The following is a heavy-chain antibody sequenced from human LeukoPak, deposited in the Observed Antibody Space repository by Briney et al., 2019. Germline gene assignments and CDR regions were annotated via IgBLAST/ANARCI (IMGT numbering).Heavy chain of an antibody. J-gene: IGHJ4*02. CDR3: ARDLSSGWYRGFDY. CDR2: ISSSGSTI. Sequence: PGGSLRLSCAASGFTFSDYYMSWIRQAPGKGLEWVSCISSSGSTIYYADSVKGRFTISRDNAKNSLYLQMNSLRAEDTAVYYCARDLSSGWYRGFDYWGQGTLVTVSS. D-gene: IGHD6-19*01. CDR1: GFTFSDYY. V-gene: IGHV3-11*01.